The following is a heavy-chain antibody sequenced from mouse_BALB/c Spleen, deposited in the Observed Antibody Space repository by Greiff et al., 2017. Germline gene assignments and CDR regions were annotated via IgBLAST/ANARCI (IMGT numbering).Heavy chain of an antibody. Sequence: QVQLQQSGPGLVQPSQSLSITCTVSGFSLTSYGVHWVRQSPGKGLEWLGVIWSGGSTDYNAAFISRLSISKDNSKSQVFFKMNSLQANDTAIYYCARNSGRGGNWYFDVWGAGTTVTVSS. CDR3: ARNSGRGGNWYFDV. J-gene: IGHJ1*01. CDR1: GFSLTSYG. V-gene: IGHV2-2*02. CDR2: IWSGGST. D-gene: IGHD1-1*02.